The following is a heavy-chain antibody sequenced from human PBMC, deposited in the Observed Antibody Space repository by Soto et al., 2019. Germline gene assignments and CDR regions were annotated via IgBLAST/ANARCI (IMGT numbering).Heavy chain of an antibody. Sequence: VASVKVSCKASGFTFTNSALQWVLQARGQRLEWIGWIVVGSGNTIYAQKFQERVTITRDMSTSTAYMELNSLRSDDTAVYYCAARGGRDYYMDVWGKGTTVTVSS. D-gene: IGHD2-15*01. J-gene: IGHJ6*03. CDR2: IVVGSGNT. CDR1: GFTFTNSA. CDR3: AARGGRDYYMDV. V-gene: IGHV1-58*01.